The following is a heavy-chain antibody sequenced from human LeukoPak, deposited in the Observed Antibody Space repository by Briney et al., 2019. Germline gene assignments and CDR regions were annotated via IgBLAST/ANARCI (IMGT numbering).Heavy chain of an antibody. D-gene: IGHD2-2*01. CDR1: GYTFTTYY. CDR2: IIPIFGTA. J-gene: IGHJ5*02. Sequence: GASVKVSCKASGYTFTTYYLHWVRQAPGQGLEWMGGIIPIFGTANYAQKFQGRVTITADESTSTAYMELSSLRSEDTAVYYCARGGDVVVTSDWFDPWGQGTLVTVSS. CDR3: ARGGDVVVTSDWFDP. V-gene: IGHV1-69*13.